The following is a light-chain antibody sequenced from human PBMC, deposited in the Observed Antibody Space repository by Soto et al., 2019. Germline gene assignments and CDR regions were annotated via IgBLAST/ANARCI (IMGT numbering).Light chain of an antibody. Sequence: EIVLTQSPATLSVSPGERATLSCRASQSVSGSLAWYQQKPGQAPRLLIYDASNRATGIPARFSGSGSGTDFILTISSLEPEDFAVYYCQQRSNWPPTFGQGTRLEIK. CDR3: QQRSNWPPT. CDR1: QSVSGS. CDR2: DAS. J-gene: IGKJ5*01. V-gene: IGKV3-11*01.